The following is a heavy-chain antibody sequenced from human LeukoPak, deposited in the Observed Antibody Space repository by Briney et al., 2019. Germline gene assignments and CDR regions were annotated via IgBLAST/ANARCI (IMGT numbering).Heavy chain of an antibody. V-gene: IGHV3-23*01. CDR1: GFTFSNYA. CDR3: AKRLPVVGDRNRAFDY. D-gene: IGHD2-21*02. CDR2: ITSGGST. J-gene: IGHJ4*02. Sequence: GGSLRLSCAASGFTFSNYAMNWVRHAPGKGLEWVSVITSGGSTYYADSVKGRFTISRDNSKNTLYLQMNSLRAEDTAVYYCAKRLPVVGDRNRAFDYWGQGTLVTVSS.